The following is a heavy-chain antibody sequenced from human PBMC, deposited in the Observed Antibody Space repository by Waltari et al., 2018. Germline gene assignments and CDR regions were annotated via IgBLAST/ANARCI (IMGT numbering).Heavy chain of an antibody. CDR3: ARDSWHCGGDCYSDY. Sequence: EVQLVESGGGLVQPGGSLRLSCAASGFTFSSYWMRWVRQAPGKGLEWVANIKQDGSEKYYVDSVKGRFTISRDNAKNSLYLQMNSLRAEDTAVYYCARDSWHCGGDCYSDYWGQGTLVTVSS. D-gene: IGHD2-21*01. J-gene: IGHJ4*02. CDR2: IKQDGSEK. V-gene: IGHV3-7*01. CDR1: GFTFSSYW.